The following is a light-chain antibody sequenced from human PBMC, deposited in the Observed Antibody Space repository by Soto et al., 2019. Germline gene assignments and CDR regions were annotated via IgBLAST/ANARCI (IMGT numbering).Light chain of an antibody. CDR2: DVS. J-gene: IGLJ2*01. Sequence: QSALTQPASVSGSPGRSVTISCTGTSTDVGDFNYVSRYQHLPDRAPKLIIYDVSNRPSGIAYRFSASKSGRTASLTISWLEAEEEAEYYCGSYSSSTAHVVCGGGTKLTVL. CDR3: GSYSSSTAHVV. V-gene: IGLV2-14*03. CDR1: STDVGDFNY.